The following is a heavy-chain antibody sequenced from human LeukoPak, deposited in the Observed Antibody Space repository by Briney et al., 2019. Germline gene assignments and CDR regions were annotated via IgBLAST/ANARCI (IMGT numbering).Heavy chain of an antibody. D-gene: IGHD5-12*01. CDR1: GFTFNNYN. Sequence: GGSLRLSCAASGFTFNNYNMNWVRQAPGKALEWVSSITSSGAYIFYADSVKGRFTISRDNAKDSLYLQMNSLKTEDTAVYYCTRHVPNSGYANFDYWGQGTLVTVSS. V-gene: IGHV3-21*04. J-gene: IGHJ4*02. CDR2: ITSSGAYI. CDR3: TRHVPNSGYANFDY.